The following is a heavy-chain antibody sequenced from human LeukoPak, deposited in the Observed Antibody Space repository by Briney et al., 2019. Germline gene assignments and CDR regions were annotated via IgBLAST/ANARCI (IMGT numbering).Heavy chain of an antibody. V-gene: IGHV3-30*18. Sequence: PGGSLRLSCAASGFTFSSYGMHWVRQAPGKGLEWVAVISHDGSNKYYADSVKGRFTISRDNSKNTLYLQMNSLRAEDTAVYYCAKALGGYYYYGMDVWGQGTTVTVSS. CDR3: AKALGGYYYYGMDV. CDR1: GFTFSSYG. J-gene: IGHJ6*02. CDR2: ISHDGSNK. D-gene: IGHD3-16*01.